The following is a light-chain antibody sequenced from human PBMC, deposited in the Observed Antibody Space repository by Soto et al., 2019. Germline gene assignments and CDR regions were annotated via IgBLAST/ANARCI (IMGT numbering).Light chain of an antibody. CDR1: QSVLYSSNNNNY. CDR3: QQYYSTPWT. CDR2: WAS. Sequence: DIVMTQCPDSLAVSLGERATINCKSSQSVLYSSNNNNYLAWYQQKPGQPPKLLIYWASTRESGVPDRFSGSGSGTDFTLSISSLQADDVAIYYCQQYYSTPWTFGPGTKVDIK. V-gene: IGKV4-1*01. J-gene: IGKJ1*01.